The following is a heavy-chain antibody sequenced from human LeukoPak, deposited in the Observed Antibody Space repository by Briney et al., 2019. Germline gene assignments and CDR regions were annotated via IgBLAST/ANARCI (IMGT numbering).Heavy chain of an antibody. V-gene: IGHV3-7*01. J-gene: IGHJ5*02. D-gene: IGHD6-13*01. CDR2: IKHDGSEK. Sequence: PGGSLRLSCAASGFSFSTDWVGWVRQAPGKGLEWVANIKHDGSEKHYVDSVKSRFTISRDNAKNSLYLQMNSLRVEDTALYYCVRSQYSSSSWGQGTLVTVSS. CDR1: GFSFSTDW. CDR3: VRSQYSSSS.